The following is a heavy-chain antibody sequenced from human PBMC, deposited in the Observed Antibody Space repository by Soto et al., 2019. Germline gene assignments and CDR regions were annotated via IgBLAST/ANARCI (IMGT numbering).Heavy chain of an antibody. D-gene: IGHD3-9*01. CDR3: ARSPNIYSLTWFDP. CDR1: GGSFSGHF. CDR2: IGHTGAT. J-gene: IGHJ5*02. V-gene: IGHV4-34*01. Sequence: SETLSLTCDVYGGSFSGHFWGWIRQSPERGLEWIGEIGHTGATNYKASLQSRVIISLDTSNNHFSLILNSVTAADTAVYYCARSPNIYSLTWFDPWGQGILVTVSS.